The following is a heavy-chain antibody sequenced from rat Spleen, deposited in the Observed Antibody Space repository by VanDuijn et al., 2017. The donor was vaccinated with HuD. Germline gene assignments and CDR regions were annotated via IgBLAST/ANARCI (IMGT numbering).Heavy chain of an antibody. Sequence: EVQLVESDGGLVQPGRSLKLSCAASGFTFSDYYMAWVRQAPTKGLEWVASITNTGGSTYYPDSVKGRFTISRDNAKSTLYLQMNSLRSEDTATYYCTREDWAFDYWGQGVMVTVSS. J-gene: IGHJ2*01. CDR3: TREDWAFDY. D-gene: IGHD5-1*01. CDR2: ITNTGGST. V-gene: IGHV5-31*01. CDR1: GFTFSDYY.